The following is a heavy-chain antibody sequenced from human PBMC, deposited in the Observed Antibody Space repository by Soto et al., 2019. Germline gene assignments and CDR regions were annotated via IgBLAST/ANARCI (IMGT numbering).Heavy chain of an antibody. Sequence: PGGSLRLSCAVSGFNFRNYDMNWIRQAPGKGLEWVSYITGSGSSIYYVDSVKGRFTISRDNARNSLYLQMNSLRAEDTAVYYCARDGLWEVPTDYWGQGILVTVSS. CDR1: GFNFRNYD. CDR3: ARDGLWEVPTDY. CDR2: ITGSGSSI. V-gene: IGHV3-11*01. D-gene: IGHD1-26*01. J-gene: IGHJ4*02.